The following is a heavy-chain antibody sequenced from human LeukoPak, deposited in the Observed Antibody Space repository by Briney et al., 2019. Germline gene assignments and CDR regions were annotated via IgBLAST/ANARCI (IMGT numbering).Heavy chain of an antibody. CDR3: SKAGECIRDFDRPQTQPPIYGMDV. CDR2: INTSGGSP. Sequence: ASVKVSCKASGYTFTSYYMHWVRPAPGQRLEWMGIINTSGGSPSYAQKFQGRVTMTRDTSTSTVYMELSSLRSEDTAVYYCSKAGECIRDFDRPQTQPPIYGMDVWGQGTTVTVSS. CDR1: GYTFTSYY. V-gene: IGHV1-46*03. D-gene: IGHD3-9*01. J-gene: IGHJ6*02.